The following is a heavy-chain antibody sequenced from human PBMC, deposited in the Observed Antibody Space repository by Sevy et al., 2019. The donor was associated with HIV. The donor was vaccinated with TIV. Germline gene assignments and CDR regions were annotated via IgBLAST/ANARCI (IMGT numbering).Heavy chain of an antibody. J-gene: IGHJ6*02. V-gene: IGHV3-7*03. Sequence: GGSLRLSCTASGFTFSSYWMSWVRQAPGRGLEWVANIKPDGREGYYVDSVKGVFTISRDNSKNTLYLQMNSLRAEDSAVYYCAKMDFAMVSFYYYGMDVWGQGTTVTVSS. D-gene: IGHD5-18*01. CDR3: AKMDFAMVSFYYYGMDV. CDR2: IKPDGREG. CDR1: GFTFSSYW.